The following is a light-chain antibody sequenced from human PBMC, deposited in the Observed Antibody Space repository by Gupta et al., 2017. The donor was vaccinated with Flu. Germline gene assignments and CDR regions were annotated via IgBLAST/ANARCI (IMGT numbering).Light chain of an antibody. CDR1: QSVSSRY. CDR3: QHRDNWL. CDR2: DAH. V-gene: IGKV3-11*01. J-gene: IGKJ4*01. Sequence: SPATLSLSTGERATRSCRDSQSVSSRYLDWEQQQPGQAPRIIIYDAHNRDTGIKGRFSGSGSGTDFTLTSRRRQTEDFEVYDDQHRDNWLFGGGTKVEIK.